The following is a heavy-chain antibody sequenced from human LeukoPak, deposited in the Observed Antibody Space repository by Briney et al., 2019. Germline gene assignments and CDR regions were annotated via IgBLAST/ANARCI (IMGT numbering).Heavy chain of an antibody. CDR1: GYTFDTYG. Sequence: GASVKVSCKASGYTFDTYGISWVRQAPGQGLEWMGWINPNSGGTNYAQKFQGRVTMTRDTSISTAYMELSRLRSDDTAVYYFTRDPMVRGVMDYFDYWGQGTLVSVS. D-gene: IGHD3-10*01. V-gene: IGHV1-2*02. CDR3: TRDPMVRGVMDYFDY. J-gene: IGHJ4*02. CDR2: INPNSGGT.